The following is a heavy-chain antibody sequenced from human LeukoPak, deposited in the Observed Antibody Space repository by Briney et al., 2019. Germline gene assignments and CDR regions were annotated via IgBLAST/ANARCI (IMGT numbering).Heavy chain of an antibody. CDR3: ARTSSTKNNWFDP. D-gene: IGHD2-2*01. Sequence: ASVKVSCKASGYTFTGYYMHWVRQAPGQGLEWMGWINPNSGGTNYAQKFQGRVTMTRDTSISTAYMELSRLRSDDTAVYYCARTSSTKNNWFDPWGQGTLVTVSS. CDR2: INPNSGGT. V-gene: IGHV1-2*02. J-gene: IGHJ5*02. CDR1: GYTFTGYY.